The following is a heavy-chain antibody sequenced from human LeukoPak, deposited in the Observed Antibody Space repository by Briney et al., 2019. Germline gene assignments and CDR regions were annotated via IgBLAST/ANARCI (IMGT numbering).Heavy chain of an antibody. CDR2: IIPILGIA. J-gene: IGHJ4*02. D-gene: IGHD6-13*01. CDR3: AGSRTAAGTQIDY. V-gene: IGHV1-69*04. CDR1: GGTFSSYA. Sequence: SVKVSCKASGGTFSSYAISWVRQAPGQGLEWMGRIIPILGIANYAQKFQGRVTITADKSTSTAYMELSSLRSEDTAVYYCAGSRTAAGTQIDYWGQGTLVTVSS.